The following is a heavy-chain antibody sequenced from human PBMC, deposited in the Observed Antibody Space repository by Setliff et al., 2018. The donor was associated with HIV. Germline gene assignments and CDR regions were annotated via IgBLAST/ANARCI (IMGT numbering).Heavy chain of an antibody. D-gene: IGHD6-6*01. J-gene: IGHJ5*02. CDR2: LNDSGST. Sequence: SETLSLTCAVYDGSFSGSFSAYYWTWIRQPPRKRLEWIGELNDSGSTNYNPSLKSRVTISVDTSKNQFSLRLSSVTAADTAVYYCARGTKLVWGRWFDPWGQGTLVTVSS. CDR1: DGSFSGSFSAYY. V-gene: IGHV4-34*01. CDR3: ARGTKLVWGRWFDP.